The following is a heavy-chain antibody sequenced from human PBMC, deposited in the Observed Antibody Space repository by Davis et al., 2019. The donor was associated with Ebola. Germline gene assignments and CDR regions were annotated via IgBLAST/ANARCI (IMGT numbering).Heavy chain of an antibody. D-gene: IGHD6-19*01. V-gene: IGHV4-34*01. CDR3: VRSHRQWLVGWFDP. CDR1: GGSFSGYY. CDR2: INHSGST. J-gene: IGHJ5*02. Sequence: SETLSLTCAVYGGSFSGYYWSWIRQPPGKGLEWIGEINHSGSTTYNPSLKSRVTMSVDTSNNHFSLNLNSVSAADTAVYYCVRSHRQWLVGWFDPWGQGTLVIVSS.